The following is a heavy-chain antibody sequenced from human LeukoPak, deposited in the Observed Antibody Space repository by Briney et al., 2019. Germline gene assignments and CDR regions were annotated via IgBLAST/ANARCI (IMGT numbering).Heavy chain of an antibody. V-gene: IGHV3-66*01. CDR3: ARASYYDFWSGYPSFDY. CDR1: GFTVSSNY. Sequence: GGSLRLSCAASGFTVSSNYMSWVRQAPGKGLEWVSVIYSGGSTYYADSVKCRFTISRDNSKNTLYLQMNSLRAEDTAVYYCARASYYDFWSGYPSFDYWGQGTLVTVSS. CDR2: IYSGGST. D-gene: IGHD3-3*01. J-gene: IGHJ4*02.